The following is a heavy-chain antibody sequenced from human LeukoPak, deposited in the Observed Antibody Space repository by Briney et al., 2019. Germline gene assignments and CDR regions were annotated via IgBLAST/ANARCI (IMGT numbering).Heavy chain of an antibody. Sequence: AGVSLRLSCAASGFTFSSYAMNWVRQAPAKGLEWVSSISSSSSYICYADSVKGRFTISRDNSKNTLYLQMNSLRAEDTAVYYCARDPRGFSTSSGVFMWGQGTLVTVSS. D-gene: IGHD2-2*01. CDR3: ARDPRGFSTSSGVFM. V-gene: IGHV3-21*01. CDR2: ISSSSSYI. J-gene: IGHJ4*02. CDR1: GFTFSSYA.